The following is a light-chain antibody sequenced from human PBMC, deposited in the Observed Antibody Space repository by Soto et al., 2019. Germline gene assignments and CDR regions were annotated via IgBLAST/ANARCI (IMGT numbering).Light chain of an antibody. CDR3: QQYGSSPRT. Sequence: EMVLTQSPGTLSLYPGEKATLSCRASQSVSSSYLGWYQQKPGQAPRLLMYGASSRATGIPERFSGSGSGTDFTLTISRLEPEDFAVYYCQQYGSSPRTFGQGTNVDIK. CDR2: GAS. J-gene: IGKJ1*01. V-gene: IGKV3-20*01. CDR1: QSVSSSY.